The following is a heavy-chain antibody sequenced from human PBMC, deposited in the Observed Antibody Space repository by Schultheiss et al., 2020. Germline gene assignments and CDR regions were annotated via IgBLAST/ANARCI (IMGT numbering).Heavy chain of an antibody. J-gene: IGHJ5*02. V-gene: IGHV1-18*01. Sequence: GGSLRLSCKASGYTFSNYGISWVRQAPGQGLEGLGWVSAYNGNTNYAQKFQGRVIVTTDISTTTAYMELRSLRSDDTAVYYCARDLYDRADWLDPWGRGTLVPVSS. CDR3: ARDLYDRADWLDP. CDR1: GYTFSNYG. CDR2: VSAYNGNT. D-gene: IGHD3-9*01.